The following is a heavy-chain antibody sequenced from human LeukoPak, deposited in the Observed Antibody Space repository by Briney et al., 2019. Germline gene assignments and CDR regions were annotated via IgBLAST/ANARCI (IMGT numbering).Heavy chain of an antibody. D-gene: IGHD2/OR15-2a*01. Sequence: ASVKVSCKASGYTFTGYYIHWVRQAPGQGLEWMGWINPNSGGTNYAQKLQGRVTMTRDTSVSTAYMELSRLRSDDTAVYYCARADGEYRPFDNWGQGTLVTVSS. V-gene: IGHV1-2*02. CDR3: ARADGEYRPFDN. CDR2: INPNSGGT. J-gene: IGHJ4*02. CDR1: GYTFTGYY.